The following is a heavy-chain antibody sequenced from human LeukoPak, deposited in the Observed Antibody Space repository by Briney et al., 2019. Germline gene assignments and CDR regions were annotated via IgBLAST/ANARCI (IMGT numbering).Heavy chain of an antibody. Sequence: SETLSLTCTVSGGSISSYYWSWIRQSAGKGLEWIGRMYSSGSTNYNPSLKSRVTISADTSKNQFSLKLTSVTAADTAIYYCARVGRSYGILDYWGQGILVTVSS. J-gene: IGHJ4*02. CDR1: GGSISSYY. CDR3: ARVGRSYGILDY. V-gene: IGHV4-4*07. CDR2: MYSSGST. D-gene: IGHD3-9*01.